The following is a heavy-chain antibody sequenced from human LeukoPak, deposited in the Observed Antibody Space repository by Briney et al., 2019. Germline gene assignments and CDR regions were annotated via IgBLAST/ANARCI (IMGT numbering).Heavy chain of an antibody. Sequence: ASVKVSCKASGYTFPANYMHWVRQPPGQGLEWMGWINPNSGGSNCAQKSQGRVTMTRETSISTAYMELSRLSSDDTAVYYCAKVVVAARIINWFDPWGQGTLVTVSS. J-gene: IGHJ5*02. CDR1: GYTFPANY. CDR3: AKVVVAARIINWFDP. D-gene: IGHD2-15*01. CDR2: INPNSGGS. V-gene: IGHV1-2*02.